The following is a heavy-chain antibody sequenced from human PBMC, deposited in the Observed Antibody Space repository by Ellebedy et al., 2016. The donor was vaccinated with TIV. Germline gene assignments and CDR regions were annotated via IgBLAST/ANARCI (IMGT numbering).Heavy chain of an antibody. V-gene: IGHV3-7*01. D-gene: IGHD4-17*01. CDR2: IKHDGSEK. Sequence: GGSLRLXXAASGFTFKNYWMTWVRQAPGKGLEWVTNIKHDGSEKYYVDSVKGRFTVSRDNAKNSLFLQMSSLRVEGTAVYYCARNNHGAYGGGDAFDIWGQGTMVTVPS. CDR1: GFTFKNYW. J-gene: IGHJ3*02. CDR3: ARNNHGAYGGGDAFDI.